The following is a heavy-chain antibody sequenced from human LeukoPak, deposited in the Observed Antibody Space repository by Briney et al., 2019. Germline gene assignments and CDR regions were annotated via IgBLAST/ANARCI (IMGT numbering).Heavy chain of an antibody. CDR1: GGSISSSSYY. J-gene: IGHJ3*02. CDR2: IYYIATT. CDR3: ARGRYGYCSSTSCYAFDI. Sequence: SETLSLTCTVSGGSISSSSYYWGWIRQPPGKGLEWIGSIYYIATTYYNPSLKSRVTISVDTSKNHFSLKLRSVTAADTAVYYCARGRYGYCSSTSCYAFDIWGQGTMVTVFS. V-gene: IGHV4-39*02. D-gene: IGHD2-2*03.